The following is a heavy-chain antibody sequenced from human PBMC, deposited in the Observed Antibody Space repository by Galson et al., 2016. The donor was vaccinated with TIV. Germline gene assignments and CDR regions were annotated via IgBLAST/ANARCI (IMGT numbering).Heavy chain of an antibody. CDR3: ARDCSSTNCYTDPIYFDS. J-gene: IGHJ4*02. D-gene: IGHD2-2*02. Sequence: SLRLSCAASGFTFSDYYMSWVRQAPGEGLEWISYIGSTGRAIYYADSVRGRFTISRDNAKSSLFLQMNSLRVEDTAVYYCARDCSSTNCYTDPIYFDSWGQGALVTVSS. CDR2: IGSTGRAI. V-gene: IGHV3-11*01. CDR1: GFTFSDYY.